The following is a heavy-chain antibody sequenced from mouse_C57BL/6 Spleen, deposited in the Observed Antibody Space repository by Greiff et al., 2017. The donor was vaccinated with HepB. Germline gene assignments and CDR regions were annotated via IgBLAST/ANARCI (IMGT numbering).Heavy chain of an antibody. Sequence: EVKVVESGGDLVKPGGSLKLSCAASGFTFSSYGMSWVRQTPDKRLEWVATISSGGSYTYYPDSVKGRFTISRDNAKNTLYLQMGSLKSEDTAMYYCAREGYSNYLDYWGQGTTLTVSS. CDR3: AREGYSNYLDY. CDR1: GFTFSSYG. V-gene: IGHV5-6*01. J-gene: IGHJ2*01. D-gene: IGHD2-5*01. CDR2: ISSGGSYT.